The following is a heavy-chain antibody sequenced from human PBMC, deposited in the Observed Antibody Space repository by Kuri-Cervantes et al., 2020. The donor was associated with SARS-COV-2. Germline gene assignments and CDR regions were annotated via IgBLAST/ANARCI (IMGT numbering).Heavy chain of an antibody. CDR2: IYFAGNT. Sequence: SETLSLTCSVSGGSISSYYWSWIRQPPGKGLEWIGNIYFAGNTNYNPALGSRVTIPIDTPKNQFSLMLGSLTAADTAVYYCARRFGDYGQFDYWGQGTLVTVSS. D-gene: IGHD2-21*01. V-gene: IGHV4-59*01. CDR3: ARRFGDYGQFDY. J-gene: IGHJ4*02. CDR1: GGSISSYY.